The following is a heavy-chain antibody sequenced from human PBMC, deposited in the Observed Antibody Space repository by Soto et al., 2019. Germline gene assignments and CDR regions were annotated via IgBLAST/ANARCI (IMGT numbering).Heavy chain of an antibody. Sequence: RLSFAASGFKFINYAMSWVRQSPGKGLEWVSLISATGGGTYYADSVKVRFTISRDNSHNTLYLQVHSLTAEDTAVYYCAKDRRAGGNSAFYFDFWGQGAQVTVSS. D-gene: IGHD3-16*01. V-gene: IGHV3-23*01. J-gene: IGHJ4*02. CDR3: AKDRRAGGNSAFYFDF. CDR1: GFKFINYA. CDR2: ISATGGGT.